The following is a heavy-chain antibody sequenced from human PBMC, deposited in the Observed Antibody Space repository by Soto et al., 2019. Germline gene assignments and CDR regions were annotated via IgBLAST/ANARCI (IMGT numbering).Heavy chain of an antibody. CDR1: GYTFTSYG. V-gene: IGHV1-18*01. CDR2: ISAYNGNT. CDR3: ARTVTSLNYYGSGSYYSSDWFDP. J-gene: IGHJ5*02. Sequence: ASVKVSCKASGYTFTSYGICWVRQAPGQGLEWIGWISAYNGNTNYAQKLQGRVTMTTDTSTSTAYMELRSLRSDDTAVYYCARTVTSLNYYGSGSYYSSDWFDPWGQGTLVTVSS. D-gene: IGHD3-10*01.